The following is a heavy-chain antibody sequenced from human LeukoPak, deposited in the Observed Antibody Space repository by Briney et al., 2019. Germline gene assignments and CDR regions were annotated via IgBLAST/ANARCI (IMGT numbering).Heavy chain of an antibody. J-gene: IGHJ5*02. CDR1: GYTFTRHY. Sequence: GGPVKVSCKASGYTFTRHYMHWVGQAPGQGVEWMGIINPSGGSTSYAQKFQGRVTMTRDTSTSTVYMELSSLRSEDTAVYYCARDTPPKNWFDPWGQGTLVTVSS. V-gene: IGHV1-46*01. CDR2: INPSGGST. CDR3: ARDTPPKNWFDP.